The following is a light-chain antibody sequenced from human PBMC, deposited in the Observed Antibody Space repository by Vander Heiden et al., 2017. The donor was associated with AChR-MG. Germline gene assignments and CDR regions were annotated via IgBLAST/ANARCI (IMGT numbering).Light chain of an antibody. CDR1: SGSVSTRYH. Sequence: QTVVTQAPSFSVSPGGTVTLTCGLVSGSVSTRYHPTWNQQTPGQSPRTLIYSTTTRASGVPDRFSGSILGNKAALTITGAQADDECDYYCVLYMGSGIWIFGGGTKLTVL. V-gene: IGLV8-61*01. J-gene: IGLJ2*01. CDR2: STT. CDR3: VLYMGSGIWI.